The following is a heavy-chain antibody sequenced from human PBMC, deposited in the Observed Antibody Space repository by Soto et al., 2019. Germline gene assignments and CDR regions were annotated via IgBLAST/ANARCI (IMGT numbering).Heavy chain of an antibody. D-gene: IGHD3-22*01. Sequence: SVKVSCKVSGGTFSSYAISWVRQAPGQGLEWMGGIIPIFGTANYAQKFQGRVTITADESTSTAYMELSSLRSEDTAVYYCANSLYYYDSSGYYQRPNFDYWGQGTLVTVSS. CDR3: ANSLYYYDSSGYYQRPNFDY. J-gene: IGHJ4*02. CDR1: GGTFSSYA. V-gene: IGHV1-69*13. CDR2: IIPIFGTA.